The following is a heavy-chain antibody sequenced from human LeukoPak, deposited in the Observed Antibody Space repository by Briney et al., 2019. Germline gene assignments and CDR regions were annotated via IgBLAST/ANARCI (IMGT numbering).Heavy chain of an antibody. CDR1: GGSISSYY. D-gene: IGHD2-8*02. J-gene: IGHJ6*03. CDR2: IYTSGST. V-gene: IGHV4-4*07. CDR3: ARGWWDPYYYYYYYMDV. Sequence: SETLSLTCTVSGGSISSYYWSWIRQPAGKGLEWIGRIYTSGSTNHNPSLKSRVTMSVDTSKNQFSLKLSSVTAADTAVYYCARGWWDPYYYYYYYMDVWGKGTTVTVSS.